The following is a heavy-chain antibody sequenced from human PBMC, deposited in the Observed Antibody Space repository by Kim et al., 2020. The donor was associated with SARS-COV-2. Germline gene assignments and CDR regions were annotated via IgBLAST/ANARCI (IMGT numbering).Heavy chain of an antibody. CDR1: GFTFSSYA. Sequence: GGSLRLSCAASGFTFSSYAMHWVRQAPGKGLEWVAVISYDGSNKYYADSVKGRFTISRDNSKNTLYLQMNSLRAEDTAVYYCARANRAYYYIDGWGKGTT. CDR2: ISYDGSNK. V-gene: IGHV3-30-3*01. J-gene: IGHJ6*03. CDR3: ARANRAYYYIDG.